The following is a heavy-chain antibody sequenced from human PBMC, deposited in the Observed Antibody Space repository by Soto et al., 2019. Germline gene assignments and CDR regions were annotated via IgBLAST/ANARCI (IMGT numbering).Heavy chain of an antibody. CDR1: GYTFTHSW. CDR2: IFPGDSDT. CDR3: VRPNFGALTHFDF. D-gene: IGHD3-16*01. Sequence: XDSLTISCKAIGYTFTHSWIGWVRQTPGKGLEWMGIIFPGDSDTRYNPSFEGQVTVSADESISTAYLQWNTLKALDTAMYYCVRPNFGALTHFDFWGQGTLVTVSS. J-gene: IGHJ4*02. V-gene: IGHV5-51*01.